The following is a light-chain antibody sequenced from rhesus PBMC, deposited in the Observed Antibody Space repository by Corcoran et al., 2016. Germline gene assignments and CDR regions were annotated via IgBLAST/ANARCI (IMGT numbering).Light chain of an antibody. CDR1: QGISSW. Sequence: DIQMTQSPSSLSASVGDRVTITCQASQGISSWLAWSQQKPGKAPKLLIYAASSLQSGVPSRFSGIGSGTDFTLTISSLQPEDFATYYGQQHNSYPWTFGQGTKVEIK. J-gene: IGKJ1*01. CDR3: QQHNSYPWT. V-gene: IGKV1-33*02. CDR2: AAS.